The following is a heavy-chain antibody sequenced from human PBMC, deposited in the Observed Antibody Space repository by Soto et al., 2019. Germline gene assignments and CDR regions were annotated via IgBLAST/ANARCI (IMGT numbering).Heavy chain of an antibody. D-gene: IGHD3-16*01. V-gene: IGHV3-21*04. J-gene: IGHJ5*02. CDR1: RFTFSDYS. Sequence: GGSLRLSCEVSRFTFSDYSMNWVRQAPGKGLEWVSLISDSGSVVSYAESVKGRFTISRDNAKNSVYLQMNSLRAEDTAVYYCARDYCPTAVCHWGGFEPWGQGALVTVSS. CDR2: ISDSGSVV. CDR3: ARDYCPTAVCHWGGFEP.